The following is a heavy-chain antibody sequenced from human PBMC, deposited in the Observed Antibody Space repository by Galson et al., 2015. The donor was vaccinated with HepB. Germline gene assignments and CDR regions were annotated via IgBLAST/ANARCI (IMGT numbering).Heavy chain of an antibody. D-gene: IGHD4-23*01. J-gene: IGHJ4*02. Sequence: PALVKPTQTLTLTCTFSGFSLSTSGVAVGWIRQPPGKALEWLALIYWDDDKRYSPSLKSRLTVTQDTSKTQWVLTITNMDPVDTATYYCARRGVLNDYDGNSAFGYWGQGTLVTVSS. CDR2: IYWDDDK. CDR1: GFSLSTSGVA. V-gene: IGHV2-5*02. CDR3: ARRGVLNDYDGNSAFGY.